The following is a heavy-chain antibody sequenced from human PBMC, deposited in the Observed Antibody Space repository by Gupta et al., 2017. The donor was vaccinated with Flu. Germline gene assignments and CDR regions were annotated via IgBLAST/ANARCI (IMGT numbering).Heavy chain of an antibody. J-gene: IGHJ4*02. Sequence: QITLKESGPTLVNPTQTLTLTCTFSGFSLSTSGVGVAWSRQPPGKAREWLALIYWDDDTRYSPSLKSRLSITKDTSKNQVVLTMTNMDPVDTATDYCAHIPGVERVVDTATFNYWDQGTLVTVSS. CDR3: AHIPGVERVVDTATFNY. CDR1: GFSLSTSGVG. CDR2: IYWDDDT. V-gene: IGHV2-5*02. D-gene: IGHD2-2*01.